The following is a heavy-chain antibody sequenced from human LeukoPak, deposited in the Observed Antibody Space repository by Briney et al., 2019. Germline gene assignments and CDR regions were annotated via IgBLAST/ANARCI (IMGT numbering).Heavy chain of an antibody. J-gene: IGHJ6*02. D-gene: IGHD4-17*01. Sequence: PSETLCLSCTVSGVSISSYDWSWSRQPAGKGLEGIGRIYTSGSTNYNPSPKSRVIMSVDTSKNHFYLKLSSVTAADTAVYYCARVSCRYGDDCGMDVWGQGTTVTVSS. CDR2: IYTSGST. V-gene: IGHV4-4*07. CDR1: GVSISSYD. CDR3: ARVSCRYGDDCGMDV.